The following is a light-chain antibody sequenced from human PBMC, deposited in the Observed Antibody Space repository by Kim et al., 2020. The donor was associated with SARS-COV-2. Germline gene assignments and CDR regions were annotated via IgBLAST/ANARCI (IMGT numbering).Light chain of an antibody. J-gene: IGLJ2*01. CDR1: SLRSYY. V-gene: IGLV3-19*01. CDR2: GKN. CDR3: NSRNSSGNHVV. Sequence: LGQTVRITCQRDSLRSYYASWYQQKPGQAPVLVIYGKNNRPSGIPDRFSGSSSGNTASLTITGAQAEDEADYYCNSRNSSGNHVVFGGGTQLTVL.